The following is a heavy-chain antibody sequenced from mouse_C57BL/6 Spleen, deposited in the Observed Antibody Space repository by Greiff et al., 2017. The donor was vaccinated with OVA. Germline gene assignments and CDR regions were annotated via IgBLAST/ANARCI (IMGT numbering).Heavy chain of an antibody. D-gene: IGHD1-1*01. CDR3: ARSLITTVVATPHAMDY. Sequence: QVQLQQPGAELVKPGASVKLSCKASGYTFTSYWMHWVKQRPGQGLEWIGMIHPNSGSTNYNEKFKSKATLTVDKSSSTAYMQLSSLTSEDSAVYYCARSLITTVVATPHAMDYWGQGTSVTVSS. J-gene: IGHJ4*01. CDR1: GYTFTSYW. CDR2: IHPNSGST. V-gene: IGHV1-64*01.